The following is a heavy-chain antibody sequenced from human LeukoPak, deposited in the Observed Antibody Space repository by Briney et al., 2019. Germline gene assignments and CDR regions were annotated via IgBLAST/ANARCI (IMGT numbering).Heavy chain of an antibody. CDR3: ARDGPGAVIAARLKSSFDP. CDR2: IYTSGST. V-gene: IGHV4-4*07. CDR1: GGSISSYY. Sequence: SETLSLTCTVSGGSISSYYWSWIRQPAGKGLEWIGRIYTSGSTNYNPSLKSRVTMSVDMSKNQFSLKLSSVTAADTAVYYCARDGPGAVIAARLKSSFDPWGQGTLVTVSS. J-gene: IGHJ5*02. D-gene: IGHD6-6*01.